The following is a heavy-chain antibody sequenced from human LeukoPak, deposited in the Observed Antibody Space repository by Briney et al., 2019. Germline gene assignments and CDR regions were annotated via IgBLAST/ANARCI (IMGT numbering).Heavy chain of an antibody. CDR3: ARDLFRIYDSSGPTDYYMDV. J-gene: IGHJ6*03. D-gene: IGHD3-22*01. CDR2: INPSGGST. Sequence: ASVKVSCKASGYTFTSYYMHWVRRAPGKGLEWVGIINPSGGSTSYAQKFQGRVTMTRDTSTSTVYMELSSLRSEDTAVYYCARDLFRIYDSSGPTDYYMDVWGKGTTVTVSS. CDR1: GYTFTSYY. V-gene: IGHV1-46*01.